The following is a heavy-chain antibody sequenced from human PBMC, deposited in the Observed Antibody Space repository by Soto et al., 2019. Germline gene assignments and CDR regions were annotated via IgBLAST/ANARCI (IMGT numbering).Heavy chain of an antibody. D-gene: IGHD6-13*01. Sequence: ASVKVSCKASGYTFTSYYMHWVRQAPGQGLDWMGIINPSGGSTSYAQKFQGRVTMTRDTSTSTVYMELSSLRSEDTAVYYCARDREGIAAAGTSALNFDYWGQGTLVTVSS. CDR1: GYTFTSYY. CDR3: ARDREGIAAAGTSALNFDY. J-gene: IGHJ4*02. CDR2: INPSGGST. V-gene: IGHV1-46*01.